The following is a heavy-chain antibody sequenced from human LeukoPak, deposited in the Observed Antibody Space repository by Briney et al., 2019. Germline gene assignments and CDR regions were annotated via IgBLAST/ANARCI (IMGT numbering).Heavy chain of an antibody. CDR3: ARVVVVVAIRVTGFDP. D-gene: IGHD2-21*01. CDR2: IYTSGST. CDR1: GDSISSGDYY. V-gene: IGHV4-61*09. J-gene: IGHJ5*02. Sequence: RPTQTLSLTCTVSGDSISSGDYYWTWIRQPAVKGLEWIGHIYTSGSTNYNPSLKSRVTILVDTSKNQFSLKLSSVTAADTAVYYCARVVVVVAIRVTGFDPWGQGTLVTVSS.